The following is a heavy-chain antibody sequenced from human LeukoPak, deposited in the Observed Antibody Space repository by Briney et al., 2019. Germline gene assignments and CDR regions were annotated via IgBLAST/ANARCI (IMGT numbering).Heavy chain of an antibody. J-gene: IGHJ3*02. V-gene: IGHV3-11*01. Sequence: GGSLRLSCAASGFTFSDYYMSWIRQAPGKGLEWVSYISSSGSTIYYADSVKGRFTISRDNAKNSLYLQMNSLRAEDTAVYYCARAPRVLSYHYDSSGYSGAFDIWGQGTMVTVSS. CDR2: ISSSGSTI. D-gene: IGHD3-22*01. CDR1: GFTFSDYY. CDR3: ARAPRVLSYHYDSSGYSGAFDI.